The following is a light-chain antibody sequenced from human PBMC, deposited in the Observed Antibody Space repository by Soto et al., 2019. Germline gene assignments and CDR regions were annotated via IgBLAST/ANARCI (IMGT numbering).Light chain of an antibody. CDR2: DAS. J-gene: IGKJ4*01. CDR1: QSVSNY. Sequence: EIVLTQSPATLSLSPGDRATLSCRASQSVSNYLAWYQQKPGQAPRLLIYDASNRATGIPARFSGGGSGTDFTLTISSLKPEDFAVYYCQQRSNWLTFGGGTTVEIK. CDR3: QQRSNWLT. V-gene: IGKV3-11*01.